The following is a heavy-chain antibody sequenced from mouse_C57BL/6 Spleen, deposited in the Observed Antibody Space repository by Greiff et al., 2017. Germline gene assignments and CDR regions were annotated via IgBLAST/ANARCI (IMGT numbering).Heavy chain of an antibody. D-gene: IGHD2-5*01. J-gene: IGHJ4*01. CDR1: GYAFSSSW. V-gene: IGHV1-82*01. CDR2: IYPGDGDT. Sequence: QVQLQQSGPELVKPGASVKISCKASGYAFSSSWMNWVKQRPGKGLEWIGRIYPGDGDTNYNGKFKGKATLTADKSSSTAYMQLSSLTSEDSAVYFCARGAYYSNYENAMDYWGQGTSVTVSS. CDR3: ARGAYYSNYENAMDY.